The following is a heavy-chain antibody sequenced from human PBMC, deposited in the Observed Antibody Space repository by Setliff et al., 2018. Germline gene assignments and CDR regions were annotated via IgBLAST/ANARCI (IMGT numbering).Heavy chain of an antibody. Sequence: GGSLRLSCAASGFTFSSYWMHWVRQAPGKGLVWVSRINSDGSSTSYADSVKGRFIIFRDNAKNTLYLQMNSLRAEDTAVYYCARVGGPAASMRVWGQGTMVTVSS. J-gene: IGHJ3*01. D-gene: IGHD1-26*01. CDR1: GFTFSSYW. V-gene: IGHV3-74*01. CDR3: ARVGGPAASMRV. CDR2: INSDGSST.